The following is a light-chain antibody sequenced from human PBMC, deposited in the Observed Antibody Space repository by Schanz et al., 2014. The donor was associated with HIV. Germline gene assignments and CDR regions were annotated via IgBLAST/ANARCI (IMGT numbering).Light chain of an antibody. CDR1: QSVSSN. CDR2: GAS. J-gene: IGKJ4*01. CDR3: QQYGDSPPLT. V-gene: IGKV3-20*01. Sequence: EVVLTQSPATLSLSPGERATLSCRASQSVSSNLAWYQQKPGQAPRLLIYGASTRATGIPARFSGSGSGTDFTLTISRLEPEDFAVYYCQQYGDSPPLTFGGGTKVEIK.